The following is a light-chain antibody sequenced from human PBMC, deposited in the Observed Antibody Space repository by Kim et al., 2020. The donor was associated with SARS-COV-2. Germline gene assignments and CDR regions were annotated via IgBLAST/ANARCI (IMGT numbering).Light chain of an antibody. Sequence: GQRVTLSRSGTSSNIGSNYVYWYQQLPGAAPKLLIYRNNQRPSGVPDRFSGSKSGTSAALAISGLRSEDEAEYYCAAWDDSLSARLFGGGTQLTVL. CDR2: RNN. CDR1: SSNIGSNY. V-gene: IGLV1-47*01. J-gene: IGLJ3*02. CDR3: AAWDDSLSARL.